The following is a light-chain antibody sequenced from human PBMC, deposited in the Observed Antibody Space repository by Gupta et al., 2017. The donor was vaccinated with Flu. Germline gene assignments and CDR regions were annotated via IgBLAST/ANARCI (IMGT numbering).Light chain of an antibody. J-gene: IGLJ3*02. CDR1: ALVNNY. CDR3: YSTDTSSNHRV. CDR2: EDR. Sequence: GPTDMITGSGDALVNNYAFCYQRKAGQAPLLIIYEDRKRRSGIPERFSGSISATTATFTISGAQGEDEADYYCYSTDTSSNHRVFGGGTKLTVL. V-gene: IGLV3-10*01.